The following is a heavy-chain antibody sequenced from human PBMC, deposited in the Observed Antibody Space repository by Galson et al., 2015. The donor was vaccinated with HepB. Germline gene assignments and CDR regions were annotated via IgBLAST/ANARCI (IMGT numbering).Heavy chain of an antibody. D-gene: IGHD2/OR15-2a*01. Sequence: SLRLSCAASGFTFSSYTMNWGRQAPGKGLEWVSYINTIGSAIYYADSVKGRFTISRDNAKNSLYLQLNSLRDDDTAVYYCARGLLKTFDSWGQGTLVTVSS. J-gene: IGHJ4*02. CDR1: GFTFSSYT. V-gene: IGHV3-48*02. CDR2: INTIGSAI. CDR3: ARGLLKTFDS.